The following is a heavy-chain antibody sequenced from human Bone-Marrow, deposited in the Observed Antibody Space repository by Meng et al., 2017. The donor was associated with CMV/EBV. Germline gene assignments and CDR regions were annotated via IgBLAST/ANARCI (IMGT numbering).Heavy chain of an antibody. CDR3: RTYQLLNAFDT. Sequence: SETLSLTCTVSGGSISSSSYYWGWIRQPPGKGLEWIGSIYYSGSTYYNPSLKSRVTISVDTSKNQFSLKLSSVTAADTAVYYCRTYQLLNAFDTWGQGTMVTVSS. V-gene: IGHV4-39*01. CDR2: IYYSGST. J-gene: IGHJ3*02. D-gene: IGHD2-2*01. CDR1: GGSISSSSYY.